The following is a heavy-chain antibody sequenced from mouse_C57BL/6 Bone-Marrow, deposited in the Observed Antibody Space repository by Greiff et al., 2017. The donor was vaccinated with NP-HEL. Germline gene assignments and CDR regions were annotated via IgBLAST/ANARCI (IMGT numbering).Heavy chain of an antibody. CDR1: GYTFTDYY. D-gene: IGHD2-3*01. CDR3: ARGGDGYFLFAY. J-gene: IGHJ3*01. Sequence: EVQLQQSGPELVKPGASVKISCKASGYTFTDYYMNWVKQSHGKSLEWIGAINPNNGGTSYNQKFKGKATLTVDKSSSTAYMELRSLSSEDSAVYYCARGGDGYFLFAYWGQGPLVTVSA. V-gene: IGHV1-26*01. CDR2: INPNNGGT.